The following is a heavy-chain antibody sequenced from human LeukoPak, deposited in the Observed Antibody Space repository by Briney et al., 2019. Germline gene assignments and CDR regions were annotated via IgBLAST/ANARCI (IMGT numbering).Heavy chain of an antibody. Sequence: GGSLRLSCAASGFTFSRYWMHRVRQAPGKGLVWVSRINSDASRTNYADSVKGRFTISRDNAKNTLYLHMNSLRAEDTAVYYCTANWFDPWGQGTLVTVSS. J-gene: IGHJ5*02. V-gene: IGHV3-74*01. CDR2: INSDASRT. CDR3: TANWFDP. CDR1: GFTFSRYW.